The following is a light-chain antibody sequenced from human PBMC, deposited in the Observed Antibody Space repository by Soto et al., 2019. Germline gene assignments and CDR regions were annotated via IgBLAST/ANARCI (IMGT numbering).Light chain of an antibody. CDR1: QSVSSY. CDR2: GAS. Sequence: EIVMTQSPATLSVSPGERVTLSCRASQSVSSYLAWYQQKPGQAPRLLIYGASTGATGIPARFSGSGSGTEFILTISSLQSEDFAVYYCQQYSKRPLTFGGGTKVEIK. J-gene: IGKJ4*01. V-gene: IGKV3-15*01. CDR3: QQYSKRPLT.